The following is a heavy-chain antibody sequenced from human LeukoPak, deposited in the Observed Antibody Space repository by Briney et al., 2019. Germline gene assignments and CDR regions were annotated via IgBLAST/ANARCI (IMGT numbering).Heavy chain of an antibody. D-gene: IGHD4-17*01. CDR2: ISAHNGNT. J-gene: IGHJ4*02. V-gene: IGHV1-18*01. CDR1: GYTFTNYD. CDR3: ARLAYGANYIDY. Sequence: EASVKVSCKASGYTFTNYDINWVRQAPGQGHEWMGWISAHNGNTNYAQKLQGRVTMTTDTSTSTAYMEVRSLRSDDTAVYYCARLAYGANYIDYWGQGTLVTVSS.